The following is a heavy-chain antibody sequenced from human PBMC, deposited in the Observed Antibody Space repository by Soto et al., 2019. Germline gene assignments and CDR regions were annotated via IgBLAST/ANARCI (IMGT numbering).Heavy chain of an antibody. CDR2: IYYSGST. CDR3: ARDVSQTTDNAFDV. CDR1: GGSISSAGYY. Sequence: SETLSLTCTVSGGSISSAGYYWTWIRQHPGKGLEWIGYIYYSGSTYYNPSLKSRVIISVLTSENQFSLKLSSVTAADTAVYYCARDVSQTTDNAFDVWGQGTMVT. J-gene: IGHJ3*01. D-gene: IGHD4-17*01. V-gene: IGHV4-31*03.